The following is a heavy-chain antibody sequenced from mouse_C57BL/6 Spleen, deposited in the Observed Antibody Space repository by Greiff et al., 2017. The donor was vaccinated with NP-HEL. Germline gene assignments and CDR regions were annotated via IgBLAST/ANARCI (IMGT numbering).Heavy chain of an antibody. J-gene: IGHJ3*01. CDR1: GYSITSGYY. Sequence: VQLKQSGPGLVKPSQSLSLTCSVTGYSITSGYYWNWIRQFPGNKLEWMGYISYDGSNNYNPSLKNRISITRDTSKNQFFLKLNSVTTEDTATYYCAREDYSNSWFAYWGQGTLVTVSA. CDR2: ISYDGSN. D-gene: IGHD2-5*01. CDR3: AREDYSNSWFAY. V-gene: IGHV3-6*01.